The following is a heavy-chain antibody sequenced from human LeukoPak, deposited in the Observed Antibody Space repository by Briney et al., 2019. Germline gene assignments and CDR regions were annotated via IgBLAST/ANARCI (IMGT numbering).Heavy chain of an antibody. J-gene: IGHJ3*02. Sequence: SETLSLTCAVYGGSFSGYYWSSIRQPPGKGLEWIGEINHSGSTNYNPSLKSRVTISVDTSKNQFSLKLSSVTAADTAVYYCARVGRGRAFDIWGQGTMVTVSS. V-gene: IGHV4-34*01. D-gene: IGHD3-10*01. CDR2: INHSGST. CDR1: GGSFSGYY. CDR3: ARVGRGRAFDI.